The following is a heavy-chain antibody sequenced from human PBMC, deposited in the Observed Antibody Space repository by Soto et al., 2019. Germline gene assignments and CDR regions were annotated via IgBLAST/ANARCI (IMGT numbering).Heavy chain of an antibody. Sequence: PSETLSLTCAVSGGSISSGGYSWSWIRQPPGKGLEWIGYIYHSGSTYYNPSLKSRVTISVDRSKNQFSLKLSSVTAADTAVYYVARAERGSLSHYSGQGPQVTVSS. V-gene: IGHV4-30-2*01. CDR1: GGSISSGGYS. D-gene: IGHD5-12*01. CDR2: IYHSGST. J-gene: IGHJ4*02. CDR3: ARAERGSLSHY.